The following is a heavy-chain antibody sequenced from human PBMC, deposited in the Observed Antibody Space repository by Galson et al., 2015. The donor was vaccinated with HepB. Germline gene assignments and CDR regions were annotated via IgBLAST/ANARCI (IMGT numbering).Heavy chain of an antibody. CDR2: IWKDGSNK. V-gene: IGHV3-33*01. CDR1: GFDFGNYG. Sequence: SLRLSCAASGFDFGNYGMHWVRQAPGKALEWMALIWKDGSNKHYADSLKGRFRISRDNAKNTLFLEADSVRAEDTAVYYCAREDATITVAALEYWGPGVLVTVSS. J-gene: IGHJ4*02. D-gene: IGHD6-13*01. CDR3: AREDATITVAALEY.